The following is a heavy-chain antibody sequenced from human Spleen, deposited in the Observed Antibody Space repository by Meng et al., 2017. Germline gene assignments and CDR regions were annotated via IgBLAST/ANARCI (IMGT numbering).Heavy chain of an antibody. CDR3: VRDRNSYGYN. V-gene: IGHV3-74*01. D-gene: IGHD5-18*01. Sequence: GGSLRLSCAASGFTLSSYWMHWVRQAPGKGLVWVSRIHSDGTSTTYAASVKGRFTISRDNAKNTLYLQMNSLKVEDTAVYYCVRDRNSYGYNWGQGTLVTVSS. CDR2: IHSDGTST. CDR1: GFTLSSYW. J-gene: IGHJ4*02.